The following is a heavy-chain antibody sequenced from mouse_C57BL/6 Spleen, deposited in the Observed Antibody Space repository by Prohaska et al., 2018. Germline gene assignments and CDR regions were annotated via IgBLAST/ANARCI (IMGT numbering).Heavy chain of an antibody. V-gene: IGHV9-3*01. CDR2: INTYSVVP. D-gene: IGHD1-1*01. CDR3: ARWITTVAYYYAMDY. J-gene: IGHJ4*01. Sequence: ALGKGLKWMGWINTYSVVPTYADDFKGRFAFSLETSASTAYLQINNLKNEDTATYFCARWITTVAYYYAMDYWGQGTSVTVSS.